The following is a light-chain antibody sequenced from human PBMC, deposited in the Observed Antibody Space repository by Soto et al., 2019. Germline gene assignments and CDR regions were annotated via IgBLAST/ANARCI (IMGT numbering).Light chain of an antibody. CDR1: RSISDW. CDR2: DAS. Sequence: DIQMTQIPSSLSPSVGDRVTITCRASRSISDWLAWYQQKPGKAPELLIFDASNLKSGVSSRFSGSGSGTEFTLTISRLQPDDVATYYCLQYSSHSWTFGQGTKVDI. V-gene: IGKV1-5*01. CDR3: LQYSSHSWT. J-gene: IGKJ1*01.